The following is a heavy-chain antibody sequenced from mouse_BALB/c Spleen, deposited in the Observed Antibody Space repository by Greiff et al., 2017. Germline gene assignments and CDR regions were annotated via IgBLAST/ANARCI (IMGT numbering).Heavy chain of an antibody. Sequence: QVQLQQSGAELVRPGVSVKISCKGSGYTFTDYAMHWVKQSHAKSLEWIGVISTYYGDASYNQKFKGKATLTVDKSSSTAYMQLSSLTSEDSAVYYCARAGPYYAMDYWGQGTSVTVSS. CDR1: GYTFTDYA. CDR2: ISTYYGDA. J-gene: IGHJ4*01. V-gene: IGHV1S137*01. CDR3: ARAGPYYAMDY.